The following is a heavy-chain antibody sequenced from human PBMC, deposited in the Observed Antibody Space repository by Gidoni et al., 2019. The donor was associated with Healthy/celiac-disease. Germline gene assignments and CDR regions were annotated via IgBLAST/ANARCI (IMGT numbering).Heavy chain of an antibody. CDR3: ERDSVSSIYCSSTSCYHALDI. D-gene: IGHD2-2*01. V-gene: IGHV4-59*01. CDR2: SYYSGST. CDR1: AGSISSYS. Sequence: QVQLQDSGPGLVQPSATLSLTCTVSAGSISSYSWRWIRQPPGKGLEWIGYSYYSGSTNYNPSLKSRVTISVDTSKNQFSLKRSSVTAADKAVYYGERDSVSSIYCSSTSCYHALDIWGQGTMVTVFS. J-gene: IGHJ3*02.